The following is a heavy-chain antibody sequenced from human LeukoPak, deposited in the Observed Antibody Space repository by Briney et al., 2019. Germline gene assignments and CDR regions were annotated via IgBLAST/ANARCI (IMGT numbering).Heavy chain of an antibody. J-gene: IGHJ4*02. Sequence: TSETLSLTCTVSGGSVSSRSYYWGWIRQPPGKELEWIGSIHYSGSTHYNPSLKSRVTISEDTSKNQFSLKLSSVTAADPAVYYCSRHNGRTAVAFVDSWGQGTLVTVSS. CDR3: SRHNGRTAVAFVDS. D-gene: IGHD6-19*01. V-gene: IGHV4-39*01. CDR1: GGSVSSRSYY. CDR2: IHYSGST.